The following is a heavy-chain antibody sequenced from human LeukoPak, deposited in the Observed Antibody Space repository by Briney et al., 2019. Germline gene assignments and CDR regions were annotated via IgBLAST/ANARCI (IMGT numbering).Heavy chain of an antibody. D-gene: IGHD3-22*01. V-gene: IGHV3-30*04. CDR1: GFTFSSYG. CDR3: ARAPSDNYDRSGYHLDT. CDR2: ISYDGSYK. J-gene: IGHJ5*02. Sequence: GGSLRLSCTASGFTFSSYGMHWVRQAPGKGLQWVEAISYDGSYKYHADSVEGRFTISRDNFENTLYLQMISLRAEDTAVYYCARAPSDNYDRSGYHLDTWGQGILVTVSS.